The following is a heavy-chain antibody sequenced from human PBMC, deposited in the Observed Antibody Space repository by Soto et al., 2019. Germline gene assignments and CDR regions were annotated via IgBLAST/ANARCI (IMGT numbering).Heavy chain of an antibody. CDR2: INSDGSST. V-gene: IGHV3-74*01. D-gene: IGHD6-25*01. J-gene: IGHJ5*02. CDR1: GFTFSSYW. CDR3: ARGFSTGWYNWFDP. Sequence: GGSLRLSCAASGFTFSSYWMHWVRQVPGKGLVWVSRINSDGSSTGYADSVKGRFTISRDNAKNTLYLQMNSLSAEDTAVYYCARGFSTGWYNWFDPWAQGNVVTVSS.